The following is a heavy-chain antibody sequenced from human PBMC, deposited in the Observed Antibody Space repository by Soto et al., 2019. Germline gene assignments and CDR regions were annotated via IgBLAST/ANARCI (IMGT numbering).Heavy chain of an antibody. D-gene: IGHD1-26*01. V-gene: IGHV1-69*01. J-gene: IGHJ5*02. CDR1: GGTFSSYA. Sequence: QVQLVQSGAEVKKPGSSVKVSCKASGGTFSSYAISWVRQAPGQGLEWMGGIIPIFGTANYAQKFQGRVTITADESTSTAYMELSSLRSEDTAVYYCAAEPRIVGATRGNWFDPWGQGTLVTVSS. CDR2: IIPIFGTA. CDR3: AAEPRIVGATRGNWFDP.